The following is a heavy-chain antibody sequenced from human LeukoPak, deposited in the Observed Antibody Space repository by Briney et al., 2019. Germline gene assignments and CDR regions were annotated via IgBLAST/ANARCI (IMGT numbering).Heavy chain of an antibody. D-gene: IGHD6-13*01. CDR3: ARGQYSSSWFTGAFDI. V-gene: IGHV1-8*01. J-gene: IGHJ3*02. CDR2: MNTNSGKT. CDR1: RGTLSSYA. Sequence: ASVKVSCKASRGTLSSYAVSWVRQATGQGLERMGWMNTNSGKTGYAQKFQGRVTMTRNTSISTAYMKLSSLRSEDTAVYYCARGQYSSSWFTGAFDIWGQGTMVTVSS.